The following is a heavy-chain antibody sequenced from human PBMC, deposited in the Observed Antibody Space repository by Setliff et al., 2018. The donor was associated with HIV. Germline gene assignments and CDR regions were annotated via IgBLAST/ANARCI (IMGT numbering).Heavy chain of an antibody. V-gene: IGHV1-2*02. D-gene: IGHD4-17*01. Sequence: ASVKVSCKASGYTFTGYYMHWVRQAPGQGLGWMGWISPNNGDTNIPQTFQGRVTMTRDTSINTAYMEFSSLRSDDTAVYYCARTDYGGPGYMDVWGKGTTVTVSS. CDR1: GYTFTGYY. CDR3: ARTDYGGPGYMDV. CDR2: ISPNNGDT. J-gene: IGHJ6*03.